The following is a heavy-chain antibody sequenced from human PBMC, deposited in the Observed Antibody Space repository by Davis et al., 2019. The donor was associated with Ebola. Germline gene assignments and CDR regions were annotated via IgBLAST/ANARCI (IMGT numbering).Heavy chain of an antibody. Sequence: GESLKISCRDSGNSFSTHWIGWVRQMPGKGLEWMGVIYTGDSDTRYNPSFQGQVTISADKSISTAYLQWSSLKASDTAMYYCARQKDYGDYARDYWGQGTPVTVSS. V-gene: IGHV5-51*01. J-gene: IGHJ4*02. CDR2: IYTGDSDT. D-gene: IGHD4-17*01. CDR1: GNSFSTHW. CDR3: ARQKDYGDYARDY.